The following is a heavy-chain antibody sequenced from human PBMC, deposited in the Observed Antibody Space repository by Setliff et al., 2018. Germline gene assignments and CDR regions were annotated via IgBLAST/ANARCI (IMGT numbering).Heavy chain of an antibody. V-gene: IGHV4-31*03. Sequence: PSETLSLTCSLYGDTISRGGYFWSWIRQHPGKGLEWIGYIYYSGSTSYYNPSLKSRVTISVDTSKNQFSLKLSSVTAADTAVYYCAKDLGDDGHYYYYMDVWGKGTTVTVSS. CDR3: AKDLGDDGHYYYYMDV. J-gene: IGHJ6*03. CDR2: IYYSGSTS. D-gene: IGHD4-17*01. CDR1: GDTISRGGYF.